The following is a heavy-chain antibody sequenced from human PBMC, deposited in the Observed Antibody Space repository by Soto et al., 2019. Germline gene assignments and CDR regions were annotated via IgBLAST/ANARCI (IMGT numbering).Heavy chain of an antibody. Sequence: EVQVVESGGGLVQPGGSLRLSCEASGFTFTSYWMTWFRQAPGGGLEWVANINKDGSEKSYVDSVKARFTSSRDNAKSSLYLQMNRLRADDTAVYYCVREIASRLWGKGTTVIVSS. CDR2: INKDGSEK. CDR3: VREIASRL. J-gene: IGHJ6*04. D-gene: IGHD2-21*01. V-gene: IGHV3-7*01. CDR1: GFTFTSYW.